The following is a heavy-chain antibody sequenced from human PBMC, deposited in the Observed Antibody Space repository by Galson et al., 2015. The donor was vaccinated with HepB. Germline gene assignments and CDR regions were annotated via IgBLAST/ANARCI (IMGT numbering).Heavy chain of an antibody. CDR3: ARHNFAYDY. CDR1: GFTFSDYY. Sequence: SLRLSCAASGFTFSDYYMSWIRQAPGKGLEWVSYIHSSGSSTHYADSVMGRFTISRDNAKNSLYLQMNSLRAEDTAVYYCARHNFAYDYWGQGTLVTVSS. V-gene: IGHV3-11*06. CDR2: IHSSGSST. D-gene: IGHD3-16*01. J-gene: IGHJ4*02.